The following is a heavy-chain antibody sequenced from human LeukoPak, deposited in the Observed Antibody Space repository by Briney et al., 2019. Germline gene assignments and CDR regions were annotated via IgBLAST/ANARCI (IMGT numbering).Heavy chain of an antibody. J-gene: IGHJ4*02. D-gene: IGHD1-26*01. CDR1: GGSINSYY. V-gene: IGHV4-59*01. CDR3: ASGVGGYYFYDY. Sequence: PSETLSLTCTVSGGSINSYYWSWIRQPPGKGLERIGYIYYSGNTNYNPSLKSRITISVDTSKNQFSLKLSSVTAADTAVYFCASGVGGYYFYDYWGQGTLVTVSS. CDR2: IYYSGNT.